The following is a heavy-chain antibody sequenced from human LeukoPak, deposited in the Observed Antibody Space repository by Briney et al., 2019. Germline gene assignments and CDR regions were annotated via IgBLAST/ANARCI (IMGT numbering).Heavy chain of an antibody. CDR3: ARDLRGYSSSWSFDY. CDR2: ISSSGSTI. CDR1: GYTFSDYY. J-gene: IGHJ4*02. D-gene: IGHD6-13*01. V-gene: IGHV3-11*01. Sequence: SCKASGYTFSDYYMSWIRQAPGKGLEWVSYISSSGSTIYYADSVKGRFTISRDNAKNSLYLQMNSLRAEDTAVYYCARDLRGYSSSWSFDYWGQGTLVTVSS.